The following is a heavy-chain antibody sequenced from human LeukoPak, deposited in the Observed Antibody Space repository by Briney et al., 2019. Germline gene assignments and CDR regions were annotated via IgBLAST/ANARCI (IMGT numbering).Heavy chain of an antibody. CDR2: INDDEREK. V-gene: IGHV3-7*01. CDR3: ARAGSAGSADY. D-gene: IGHD3-10*01. CDR1: GFTFSRSW. Sequence: GGSLRLSCAVSGFTFSRSWMSWVRQAPGKGLEWVANINDDEREKYYVDSVKGRFSISRDNGKDSLYLQMNSLRVEDTAVYYCARAGSAGSADYWGQGTLVTVSS. J-gene: IGHJ4*02.